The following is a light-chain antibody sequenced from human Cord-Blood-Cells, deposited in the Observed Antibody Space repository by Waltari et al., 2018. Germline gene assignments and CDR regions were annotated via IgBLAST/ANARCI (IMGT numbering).Light chain of an antibody. Sequence: QSALTQPASVSGSPGQSITISCTGTSSDVGGYNYVPWYQQHPGKAPKPMIYDVSKRPSGVSTRFSGSKSGNTASLTISGLQAEDEADYYCSSYTSSSTVVFGGGTKLTVL. CDR3: SSYTSSSTVV. CDR1: SSDVGGYNY. V-gene: IGLV2-14*01. CDR2: DVS. J-gene: IGLJ2*01.